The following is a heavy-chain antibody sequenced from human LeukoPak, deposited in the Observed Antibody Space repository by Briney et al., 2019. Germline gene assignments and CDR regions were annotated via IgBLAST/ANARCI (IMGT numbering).Heavy chain of an antibody. CDR3: ARVPRFGATTPYYFDY. CDR2: INWNGGST. J-gene: IGHJ4*02. CDR1: GFTFNAYC. Sequence: AGSLKLSCKASGFTFNAYCMSWVRQAPGQGLEWVSGINWNGGSTDYADSVQGRFTISRDNAMNSLYVQMNSLRAEGTALYYCARVPRFGATTPYYFDYWGQGTLVTVSS. V-gene: IGHV3-20*04. D-gene: IGHD1-26*01.